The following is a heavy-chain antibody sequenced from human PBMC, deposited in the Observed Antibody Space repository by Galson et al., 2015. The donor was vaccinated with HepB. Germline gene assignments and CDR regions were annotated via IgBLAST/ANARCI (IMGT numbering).Heavy chain of an antibody. D-gene: IGHD6-25*01. CDR3: ARVRLSTLSFGY. CDR2: IYNSGDT. Sequence: TLSLTRTVSGGSISRGDYYWSWIRQPPGKGLEWIGYIYNSGDTYYNPSLKSRVTLSLDTSNNQFSLELSSVTAADTAVYSCARVRLSTLSFGYWGQGTLVTVSS. CDR1: GGSISRGDYY. J-gene: IGHJ4*02. V-gene: IGHV4-30-4*01.